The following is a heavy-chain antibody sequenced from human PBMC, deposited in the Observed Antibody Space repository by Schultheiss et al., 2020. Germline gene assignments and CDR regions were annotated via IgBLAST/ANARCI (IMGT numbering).Heavy chain of an antibody. CDR2: IYYSGST. Sequence: SETLSLTCTVSGGSISSYYWSWIRQPPGKGLEWIGYIYYSGSTNYNPSLKSRVTISVDTSKNQFSLKLSSVTAADTAVYYCARDRVAAAGTCNWFDPWGQGTLVIVSS. D-gene: IGHD6-13*01. CDR3: ARDRVAAAGTCNWFDP. V-gene: IGHV4-59*01. J-gene: IGHJ5*02. CDR1: GGSISSYY.